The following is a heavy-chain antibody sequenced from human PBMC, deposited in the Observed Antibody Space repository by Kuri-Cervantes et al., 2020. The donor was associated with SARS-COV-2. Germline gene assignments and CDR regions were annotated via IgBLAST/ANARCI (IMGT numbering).Heavy chain of an antibody. CDR3: ARGPWDSIAARRFGAFDI. CDR2: ISSSSSYI. Sequence: GESLKISCAASGFTFSSYGMHWVRQAPGKGLEWVSSISSSSSYIYYADSVKGRFTISRDNAKNSLYLQMNSLRAEDTAVYYCARGPWDSIAARRFGAFDIWGQGTMVTVSS. D-gene: IGHD6-6*01. J-gene: IGHJ3*02. CDR1: GFTFSSYG. V-gene: IGHV3-21*01.